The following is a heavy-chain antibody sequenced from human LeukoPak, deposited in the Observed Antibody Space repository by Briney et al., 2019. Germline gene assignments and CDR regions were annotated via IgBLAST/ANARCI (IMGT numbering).Heavy chain of an antibody. CDR3: AKDWDVWKYYFDY. V-gene: IGHV3-23*01. CDR2: ISGSGGST. J-gene: IGHJ4*02. CDR1: GFSFSNYA. D-gene: IGHD3-16*01. Sequence: GGSLRLSCAASGFSFSNYAMSWVRQAPGKGLEWVSAISGSGGSTHYADSVKGRFTISRDNSKNTLCLQMNSLRAEDTAVYYCAKDWDVWKYYFDYWGQGTLVTVSS.